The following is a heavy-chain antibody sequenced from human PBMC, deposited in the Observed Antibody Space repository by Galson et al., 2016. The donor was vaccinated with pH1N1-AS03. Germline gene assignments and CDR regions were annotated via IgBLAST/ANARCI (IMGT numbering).Heavy chain of an antibody. D-gene: IGHD2-2*01. CDR2: INPNSGVT. V-gene: IGHV1-2*04. CDR3: ARDPRGPCTSTTCPTAYYFGMDV. CDR1: GYIFTGFY. Sequence: SVKVSCKASGYIFTGFYVHWVRQAPGQGLEWMGWINPNSGVTNYAQKFQAWVTMTRDTSISTAYMELYGLKSDVTAVYYCARDPRGPCTSTTCPTAYYFGMDVWGQGTTVIVSS. J-gene: IGHJ6*02.